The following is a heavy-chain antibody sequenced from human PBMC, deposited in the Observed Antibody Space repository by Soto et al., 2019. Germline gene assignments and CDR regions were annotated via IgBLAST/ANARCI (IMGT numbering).Heavy chain of an antibody. V-gene: IGHV1-3*01. CDR3: ARVRPHDYKYYYYYYMDV. CDR2: INAGNGNT. D-gene: IGHD4-4*01. CDR1: GYTFTSYA. J-gene: IGHJ6*03. Sequence: ASVKVSCKASGYTFTSYAMHWVRQAPGQRLEWMGWINAGNGNTKYSQKFQGRVTITRDTSASTAYMELSSLRSEDTAVYYCARVRPHDYKYYYYYYMDVWGKGTTVTVSS.